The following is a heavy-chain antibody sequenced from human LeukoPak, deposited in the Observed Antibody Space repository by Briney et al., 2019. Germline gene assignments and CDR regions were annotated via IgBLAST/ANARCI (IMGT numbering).Heavy chain of an antibody. CDR3: ARDPRGLDAFDI. V-gene: IGHV3-30-3*01. CDR1: GFTFSGYA. CDR2: ISYDGSNK. Sequence: GGSLRLSCAASGFTFSGYAMHWVRQAPGRGLEWVAVISYDGSNKYYADSVKGRFTISRDNSKNTLYLQMNSLRAEDTAVYYCARDPRGLDAFDIWGQGTMVTVSS. D-gene: IGHD3-10*01. J-gene: IGHJ3*02.